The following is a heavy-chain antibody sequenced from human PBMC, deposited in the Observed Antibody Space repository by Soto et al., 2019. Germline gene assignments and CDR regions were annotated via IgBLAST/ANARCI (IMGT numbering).Heavy chain of an antibody. CDR3: MTTPRDGPFDY. CDR2: IRQDGSEK. CDR1: GFTFSSYW. V-gene: IGHV3-7*01. Sequence: EVQLVESGGDLVQPGGSLRLSCEASGFTFSSYWMTWVRQAPGKRLEYVAIIRQDGSEKNYVDSVKGRFTISRDNAKTSSYLQMNSLRVEDTAVYYCMTTPRDGPFDYWGQGTLVTVSS. J-gene: IGHJ4*02.